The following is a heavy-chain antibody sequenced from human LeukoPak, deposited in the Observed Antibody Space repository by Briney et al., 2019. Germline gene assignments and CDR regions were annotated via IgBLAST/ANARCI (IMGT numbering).Heavy chain of an antibody. Sequence: SETLSLTCAVYGGSFSGYYWSWIRQPPGKGLEWIGEINHSGSTSYNPSLKSRVTISVDTSKNQFSLKLSSVTAADTAVYYCARVPIIRGVIEDWGQGILVSISS. V-gene: IGHV4-34*01. CDR2: INHSGST. CDR3: ARVPIIRGVIED. D-gene: IGHD3-10*01. CDR1: GGSFSGYY. J-gene: IGHJ4*02.